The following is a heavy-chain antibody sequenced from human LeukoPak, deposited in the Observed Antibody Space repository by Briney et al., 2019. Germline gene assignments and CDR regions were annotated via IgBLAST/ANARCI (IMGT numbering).Heavy chain of an antibody. J-gene: IGHJ4*02. V-gene: IGHV1-46*01. CDR1: GYTFTSYY. Sequence: ASVKVSCKASGYTFTSYYMHWVRQAPGQGLEWMGIINPSGGSTSYAQKFQGRVTMTRDMSTSTVYMELSSLRSEDTAVYYCARVRTDIRYFDQSGPFDYWGQGTLVTVSS. CDR3: ARVRTDIRYFDQSGPFDY. D-gene: IGHD3-9*01. CDR2: INPSGGST.